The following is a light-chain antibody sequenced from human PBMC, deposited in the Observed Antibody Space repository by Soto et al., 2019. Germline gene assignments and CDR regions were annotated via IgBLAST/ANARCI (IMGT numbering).Light chain of an antibody. CDR3: QQYYNTPIT. V-gene: IGKV4-1*01. Sequence: DIVMTQSPDSLAVSLGWRATINCKSSQRVLYSSNDKNYLAWYQRKPGQPPKLLIYCASSRESGVPDRFSGSGSGTDFTLTISSLQAEDVAVYYCQQYYNTPITFGGGTKVDIK. CDR1: QRVLYSSNDKNY. J-gene: IGKJ4*01. CDR2: CAS.